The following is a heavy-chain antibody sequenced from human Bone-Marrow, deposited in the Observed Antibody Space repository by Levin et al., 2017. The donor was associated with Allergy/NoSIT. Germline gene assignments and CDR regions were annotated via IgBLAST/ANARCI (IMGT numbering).Heavy chain of an antibody. CDR1: GGSVSSGSYY. J-gene: IGHJ2*01. CDR2: IYYSGST. CDR3: AREELNSSGRYWYFDR. V-gene: IGHV4-61*01. D-gene: IGHD6-19*01. Sequence: PSETLSLTCTVSGGSVSSGSYYWSWIRQPPGKGLEWIGYIYYSGSTNYNPSLKSRVTISVDTSKNQFSLKLSSVTAADTAVYYCAREELNSSGRYWYFDRWGRGTLVTVSS.